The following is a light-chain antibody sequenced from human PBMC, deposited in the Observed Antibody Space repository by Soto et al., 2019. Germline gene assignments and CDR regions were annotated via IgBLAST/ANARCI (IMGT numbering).Light chain of an antibody. V-gene: IGKV1-5*01. CDR1: QSIDTW. J-gene: IGKJ2*01. Sequence: DIQMTQSPSTLSASVGDRVTITCRASQSIDTWLAWYQQKPGKAPKLLIFDASNLQTGIPVRFSGGGSGAEFTLTISSLQPDDFATYYCQQYYSYRYTFGQGTKVDIK. CDR2: DAS. CDR3: QQYYSYRYT.